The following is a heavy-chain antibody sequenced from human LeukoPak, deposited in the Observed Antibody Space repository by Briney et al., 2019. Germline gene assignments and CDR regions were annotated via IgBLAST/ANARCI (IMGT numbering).Heavy chain of an antibody. V-gene: IGHV4-61*02. D-gene: IGHD1-26*01. Sequence: SQTLSLTCTVSGASISGSISGGTYYWNWIRQPAGKGLEWIGRMYNGGTTINYSPSLKSRVTISVDTSKNQFSLKLSSVTAADTAVYYCARHQGFESYYVFSLPWFDPWGQGTLVTVSS. CDR3: ARHQGFESYYVFSLPWFDP. J-gene: IGHJ5*02. CDR1: GASISGSISGGTYY. CDR2: MYNGGTT.